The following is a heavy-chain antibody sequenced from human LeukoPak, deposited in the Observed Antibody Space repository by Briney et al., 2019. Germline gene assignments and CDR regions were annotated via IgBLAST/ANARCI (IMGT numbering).Heavy chain of an antibody. V-gene: IGHV3-30*04. CDR2: ISYDGSIK. CDR3: AREAWDILTGYSDY. CDR1: GFTFCSYA. D-gene: IGHD3-9*01. Sequence: GGSLRLSCAASGFTFCSYAMHWVRQAPGKGLERVAVISYDGSIKYYADSVKGRFTISRDNSKNTLYLQMNSLRAEDTAVYYCAREAWDILTGYSDYWGQGTLVTVSS. J-gene: IGHJ4*02.